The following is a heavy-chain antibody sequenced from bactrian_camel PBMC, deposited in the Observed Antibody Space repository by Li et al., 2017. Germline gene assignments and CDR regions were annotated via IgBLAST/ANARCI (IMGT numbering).Heavy chain of an antibody. V-gene: IGHV3S68*01. J-gene: IGHJ4*01. Sequence: HVQLVESGGGSVQAGGSLRLSCAVSGPMYGYYCMGWFRQAPGKEREGVAGFAAEFGDRDGTTSYADSVKGRFTISKDNAENTLYLQMNSLKPEDTAMYYCAADYYSRLIGSSLDAEYEFWGQGTQVTVS. CDR2: FAAEFGDRDGTT. CDR3: AADYYSRLIGSSLDAEYEF. D-gene: IGHD3*01. CDR1: GPMYGYYC.